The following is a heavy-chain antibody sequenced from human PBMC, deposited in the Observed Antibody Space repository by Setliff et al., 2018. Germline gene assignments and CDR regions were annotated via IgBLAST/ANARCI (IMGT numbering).Heavy chain of an antibody. V-gene: IGHV3-11*04. CDR1: GFTFSSYA. CDR3: ARLRGAHSSGYPYYFDY. Sequence: GGSLRLSCAASGFTFSSYAMSWIRQAPGKGLEWVSYISGGGSTIHYADSVRGRFTISRDNAKNSLYLQMNSLRAEETAVYYCARLRGAHSSGYPYYFDYWGQGALVTVSS. J-gene: IGHJ4*02. CDR2: ISGGGSTI. D-gene: IGHD3-22*01.